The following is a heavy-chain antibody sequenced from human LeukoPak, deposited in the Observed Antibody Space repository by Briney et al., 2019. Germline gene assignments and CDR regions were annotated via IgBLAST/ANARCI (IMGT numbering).Heavy chain of an antibody. V-gene: IGHV1-2*02. CDR3: ARVKDSAARPVDY. CDR2: INPNSGGT. D-gene: IGHD6-6*01. Sequence: ASVKVSCKASGYTFTGYYMHWVRQAPGQGLEWMGWINPNSGGTNYAQKFQGRVTMTRDTSISTAYMELSRLRSDDTAVYYCARVKDSAARPVDYWGQGTMVTVSS. J-gene: IGHJ3*01. CDR1: GYTFTGYY.